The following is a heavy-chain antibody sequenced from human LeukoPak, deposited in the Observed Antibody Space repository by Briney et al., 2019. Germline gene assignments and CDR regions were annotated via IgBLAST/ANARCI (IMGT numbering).Heavy chain of an antibody. CDR1: GFTFSSYA. D-gene: IGHD2-2*01. CDR3: ARLHRYCSSTSCFQKGYYHYYYYMDV. CDR2: ISGSGGST. V-gene: IGHV3-23*01. Sequence: GGSLRLSCAASGFTFSSYAMSWVRQAPGKGLEWVSAISGSGGSTYYADSVKGRFTISRDNSKNTLYLQMNSLRAEDTAVYYCARLHRYCSSTSCFQKGYYHYYYYMDVWGKGTTVTVSS. J-gene: IGHJ6*03.